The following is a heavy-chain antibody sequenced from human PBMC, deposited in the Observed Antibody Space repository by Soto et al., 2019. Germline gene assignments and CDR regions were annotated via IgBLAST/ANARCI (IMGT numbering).Heavy chain of an antibody. Sequence: QVQLVESGGGVVQPGRSLRLSCAASGFTFSHYPMHWVRQAPGKGLEWVAVISYDGSKEDYADSVKGRFTISRDNSENTLYLQMNTLRPGDTAVFYCVRDQGWGGSYSFGYYGMDVWGQGTTVTVSS. CDR1: GFTFSHYP. CDR2: ISYDGSKE. CDR3: VRDQGWGGSYSFGYYGMDV. D-gene: IGHD1-26*01. J-gene: IGHJ6*02. V-gene: IGHV3-30-3*01.